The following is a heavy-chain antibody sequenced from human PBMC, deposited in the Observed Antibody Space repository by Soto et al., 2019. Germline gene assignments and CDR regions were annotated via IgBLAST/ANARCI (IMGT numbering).Heavy chain of an antibody. J-gene: IGHJ4*02. D-gene: IGHD3-3*01. CDR2: ISAYNGNT. V-gene: IGHV1-18*01. Sequence: ASVKVSCKASGYTFTSYGISWVRQAPGQGLERMGWISAYNGNTNYAQKLQGRVTMTTDTSTSTAYMELRSLRSDDTAVYYCARETPPAYYDFWSGYGYFDYWGQGTLVTVSS. CDR1: GYTFTSYG. CDR3: ARETPPAYYDFWSGYGYFDY.